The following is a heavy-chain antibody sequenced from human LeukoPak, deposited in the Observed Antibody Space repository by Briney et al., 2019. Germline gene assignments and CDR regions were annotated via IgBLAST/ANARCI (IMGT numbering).Heavy chain of an antibody. J-gene: IGHJ4*02. D-gene: IGHD3-10*01. Sequence: PGGSLRLSCAASGFTFSSYAMSWVRQAPGKGLEWVSAISGSGGSTYYADSVKGRFTISRDNSKNTLYLQMNSLRAEDTAVYYCAKEGSLYYYGSGSYYNVAHWGQGTLVTVSS. CDR2: ISGSGGST. CDR3: AKEGSLYYYGSGSYYNVAH. V-gene: IGHV3-23*01. CDR1: GFTFSSYA.